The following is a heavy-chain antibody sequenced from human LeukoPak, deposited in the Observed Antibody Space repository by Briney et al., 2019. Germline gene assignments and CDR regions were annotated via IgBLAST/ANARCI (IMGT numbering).Heavy chain of an antibody. CDR3: TRLHRGAETDYYYYGLDV. CDR2: IKTKANNDAT. Sequence: GGSLKLSCAASVFTFSASDIHWVRQASGKGLEWIGRIKTKANNDATAYAVSVKGRFTISRDDSKNTAYLQMNSQKTEDTAVYYGTRLHRGAETDYYYYGLDVWGQGTTVAVSS. V-gene: IGHV3-73*01. J-gene: IGHJ6*02. CDR1: VFTFSASD. D-gene: IGHD1-26*01.